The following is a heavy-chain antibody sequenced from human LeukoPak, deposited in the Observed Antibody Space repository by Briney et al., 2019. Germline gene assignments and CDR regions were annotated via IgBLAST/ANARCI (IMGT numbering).Heavy chain of an antibody. D-gene: IGHD1-26*01. V-gene: IGHV3-7*01. J-gene: IGHJ4*02. CDR1: GFTFSNYA. CDR3: AREEGALDY. CDR2: IKQDGSEK. Sequence: PGGSLRLSCAASGFTFSNYAMSWVRQAPGKGLEWVVNIKQDGSEKYYVDSVKGRFTISRDNAKNSLYLQMNSLRAEDTAVYYCAREEGALDYWGQGTLVTVSS.